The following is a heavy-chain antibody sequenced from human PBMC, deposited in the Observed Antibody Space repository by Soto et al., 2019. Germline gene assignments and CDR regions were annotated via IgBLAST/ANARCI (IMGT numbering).Heavy chain of an antibody. V-gene: IGHV1-69*06. Sequence: KVRSNAYEHLLSRRAITCVRQPPGQGLEWMGGIIPVFGNPSYAQKFQGRVTISADKSTNTSYLELRSLRSEDTAVHFCARGGALGTSWFWGDGLNSCCQGTLVAVS. CDR3: ARGGALGTSWFWGDGLNS. CDR1: EHLLSRRA. CDR2: IIPVFGNP. J-gene: IGHJ5*01. D-gene: IGHD3-16*01.